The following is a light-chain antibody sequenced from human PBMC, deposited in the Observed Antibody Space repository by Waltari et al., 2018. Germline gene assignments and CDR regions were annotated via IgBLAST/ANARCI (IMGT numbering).Light chain of an antibody. CDR1: QDVSIN. CDR3: QRYNNWVT. V-gene: IGKV3-15*01. Sequence: EIVMTQSPATLSVSPGERATLSCKASQDVSINLAWYQQKPGQAPRLLIYDASTRATGVPARFSGSGSGTEFTLTISSLQSEDFAVYFCQRYNNWVTFGEGTKVQIK. J-gene: IGKJ4*01. CDR2: DAS.